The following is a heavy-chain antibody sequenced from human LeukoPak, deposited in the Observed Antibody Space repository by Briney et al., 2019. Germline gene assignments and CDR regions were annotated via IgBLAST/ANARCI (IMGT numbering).Heavy chain of an antibody. D-gene: IGHD3-22*01. CDR1: GYSFTSYW. J-gene: IGHJ4*02. CDR2: IYPGDSDT. CDR3: ARHNYYDSSGYPGGFDY. V-gene: IGHV5-51*01. Sequence: GESLKISCQGSGYSFTSYWIAWVRQMPGKGLEWMGLIYPGDSDTRYSPSFQGQVTISADKAINTAYLQWSSLRASDTAIYYCARHNYYDSSGYPGGFDYWGQGTLVTVSS.